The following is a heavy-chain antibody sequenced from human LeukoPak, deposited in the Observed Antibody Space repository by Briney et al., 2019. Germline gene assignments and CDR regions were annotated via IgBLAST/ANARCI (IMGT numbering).Heavy chain of an antibody. V-gene: IGHV3-66*02. Sequence: GGSLRLSCAASGFTVSGNYMSWVRQFPGKGLEWVSVIYSGGTTNYADSVKGRFTISRDYSKNTLYLQMNSLRPEDTAGYYCATRFSEQSWGQGTLVTVSS. J-gene: IGHJ4*02. CDR1: GFTVSGNY. D-gene: IGHD3-3*01. CDR3: ATRFSEQS. CDR2: IYSGGTT.